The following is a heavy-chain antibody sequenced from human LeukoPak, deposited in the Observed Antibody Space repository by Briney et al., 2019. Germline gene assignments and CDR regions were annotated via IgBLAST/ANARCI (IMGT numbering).Heavy chain of an antibody. CDR2: IYYSGST. D-gene: IGHD1-14*01. CDR1: GYSISTGYY. J-gene: IGHJ5*02. Sequence: SETLSLTCTVSGYSISTGYYWAWIRQPPGKGLEWIGNIYYSGSTYYNPSLKSRLTISVDTSKNQFSLKLTSVTAADTAVYYCARLNKPGWFDPWGQGTLVTVSS. V-gene: IGHV4-38-2*02. CDR3: ARLNKPGWFDP.